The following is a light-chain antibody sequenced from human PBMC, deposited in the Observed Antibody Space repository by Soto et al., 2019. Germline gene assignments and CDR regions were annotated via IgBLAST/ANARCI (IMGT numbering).Light chain of an antibody. CDR1: SSDVGSYNS. CDR2: DVS. CDR3: SSFTSISSYV. V-gene: IGLV2-14*03. J-gene: IGLJ1*01. Sequence: QSALAQPASVSGSPGQSIAISCTGTSSDVGSYNSVSWYQQYPGKAPTLMIHDVSDRPSGVSNRFSGSKSGNTASLTISGFQAEDEADYYCSSFTSISSYVFVSGSKVTVL.